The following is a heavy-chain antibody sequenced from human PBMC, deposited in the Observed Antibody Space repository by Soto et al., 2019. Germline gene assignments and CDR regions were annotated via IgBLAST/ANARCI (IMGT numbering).Heavy chain of an antibody. CDR1: GFHFSSYW. V-gene: IGHV3-7*05. CDR3: ARGSYYDSSGYYPEVVFDI. D-gene: IGHD3-22*01. CDR2: IKQDGSEK. Sequence: GGSLRLSCAASGFHFSSYWMSWVRQAPGKGLEWVANIKQDGSEKYYVDSVKGRFTISRDNAKNSLYLQMNSLRAEDTAVYYCARGSYYDSSGYYPEVVFDIWGQGTMVTVSS. J-gene: IGHJ3*02.